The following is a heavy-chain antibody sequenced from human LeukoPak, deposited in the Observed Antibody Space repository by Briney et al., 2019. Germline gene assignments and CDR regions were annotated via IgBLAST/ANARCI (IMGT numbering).Heavy chain of an antibody. V-gene: IGHV4-59*02. CDR3: ARRRGYSYGSLVPDY. J-gene: IGHJ4*02. D-gene: IGHD5-18*01. CDR1: GGSVTSYY. CDR2: IYDSGST. Sequence: SETLSLTCIVSGGSVTSYYWSWIRQPRGKGLKWLGYIYDSGSTRYNPSLKSRVSISVDASNNQFSLRLTSVTAADTAVYYCARRRGYSYGSLVPDYWGQGTLVTVSS.